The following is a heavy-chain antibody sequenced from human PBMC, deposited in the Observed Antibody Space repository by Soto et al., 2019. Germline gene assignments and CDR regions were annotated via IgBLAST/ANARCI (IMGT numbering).Heavy chain of an antibody. D-gene: IGHD3-3*01. V-gene: IGHV4-59*12. CDR1: GGSISSYY. CDR3: AGSYYDFWSGYYRENNWFDP. Sequence: SEPLSLTCTVSGGSISSYYWSWIRQPPGKGLEWIGYIYYSGGTNYNPSLKSRVTISVDTSKNQFSLKLSSVTAADTAVYYCAGSYYDFWSGYYRENNWFDPWGQGTLGTVSS. J-gene: IGHJ5*02. CDR2: IYYSGGT.